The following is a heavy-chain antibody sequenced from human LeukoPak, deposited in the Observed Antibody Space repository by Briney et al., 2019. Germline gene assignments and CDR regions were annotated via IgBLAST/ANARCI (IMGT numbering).Heavy chain of an antibody. CDR3: AKDIGSYYDSSGYPDY. Sequence: GGSLRLSCAASGFTFDDYTMHWVRQAPGKGLEWVSLISWDGGSTYYADSVKGRFTISRDNAKNSLYLQMNSLRAEDTALYYCAKDIGSYYDSSGYPDYWGQGTLVTVSS. J-gene: IGHJ4*02. CDR1: GFTFDDYT. CDR2: ISWDGGST. D-gene: IGHD3-22*01. V-gene: IGHV3-43*01.